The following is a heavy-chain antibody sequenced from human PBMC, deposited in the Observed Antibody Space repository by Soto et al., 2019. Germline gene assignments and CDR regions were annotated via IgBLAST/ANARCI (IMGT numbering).Heavy chain of an antibody. Sequence: PSETLSLTCTVSGGSISSGGYYWSWIRQHPGKGLEWIGYIYYSGSTYYNPSLKSRVTLSVDTSKNQFSLKLSSVTAADTAVYYCASGIAAAGNNWFDPWGQGTLVTVSS. CDR2: IYYSGST. CDR1: GGSISSGGYY. CDR3: ASGIAAAGNNWFDP. V-gene: IGHV4-31*03. J-gene: IGHJ5*02. D-gene: IGHD6-13*01.